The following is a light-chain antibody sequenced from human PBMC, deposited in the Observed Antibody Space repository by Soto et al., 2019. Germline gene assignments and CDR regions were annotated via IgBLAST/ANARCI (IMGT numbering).Light chain of an antibody. CDR2: GVT. Sequence: QSALTQPASVSGSPGQSITISCTGTSTDVGSYHLVSWYQQHPGKAPKLMIYGVTKRPSGVSNRFSGSKSGNTASLTISGLQAEDEADYYCCSYAGSSTYVFGTGTKVTVL. V-gene: IGLV2-23*02. CDR1: STDVGSYHL. J-gene: IGLJ1*01. CDR3: CSYAGSSTYV.